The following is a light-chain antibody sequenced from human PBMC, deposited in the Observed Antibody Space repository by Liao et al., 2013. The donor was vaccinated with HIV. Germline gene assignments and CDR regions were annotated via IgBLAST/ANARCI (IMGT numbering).Light chain of an antibody. CDR2: EDT. V-gene: IGLV3-1*01. CDR3: QAWDSRSYV. Sequence: SYVVTQPPSVSVSPGQTATITCSGDKLGEKYASWYQQKPGQSPVLVIYEDTKRPSGIPERFSGSNSGNTATLTISGTQAVDEGDFYCQAWDSRSYVFGPGTKVTVL. J-gene: IGLJ1*01. CDR1: KLGEKY.